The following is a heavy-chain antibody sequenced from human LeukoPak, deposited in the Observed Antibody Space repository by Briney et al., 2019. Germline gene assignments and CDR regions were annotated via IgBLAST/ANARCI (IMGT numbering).Heavy chain of an antibody. Sequence: GGSLRLSCAASGFTFSRYGMNWVRQAPGKGLGWVSYISSSSSTIYYADSVKGRFTISRDNAKNSLYLQMNSLRAEDTAVYYCARDPNRNYGARWGQGTLVTVSS. CDR1: GFTFSRYG. D-gene: IGHD1-7*01. CDR3: ARDPNRNYGAR. V-gene: IGHV3-48*01. CDR2: ISSSSSTI. J-gene: IGHJ4*02.